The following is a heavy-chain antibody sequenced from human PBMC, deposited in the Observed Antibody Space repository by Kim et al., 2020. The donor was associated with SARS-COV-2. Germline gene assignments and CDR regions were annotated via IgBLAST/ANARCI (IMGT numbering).Heavy chain of an antibody. J-gene: IGHJ5*02. CDR3: ARGAIVGPTYWFDP. V-gene: IGHV3-30*04. CDR2: ISSDGNNK. Sequence: GGSLRLSCAASGFTFSSYAMLWVRQAPGKGLEWVAVISSDGNNKYYADSVKGRFTFSRDNSKNTLYLQMNSLRADDTAVYYCARGAIVGPTYWFDPWGQGTPGTASS. CDR1: GFTFSSYA. D-gene: IGHD1-26*01.